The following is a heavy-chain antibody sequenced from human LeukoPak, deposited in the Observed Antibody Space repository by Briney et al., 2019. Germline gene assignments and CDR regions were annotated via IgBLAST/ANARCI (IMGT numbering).Heavy chain of an antibody. CDR2: INHSGST. V-gene: IGHV4-34*01. D-gene: IGHD3-10*01. Sequence: SETLSLTCAVYGGSFSGYYWSWIRQPPGKGLEWIGEINHSGSTNYNPSLKSRVTMSVDTSKNQFSLKLNSVTAADTAIYYCARDDGAKPTYYYTSGSFRATHGAFDIWGQGIMVTVSS. CDR3: ARDDGAKPTYYYTSGSFRATHGAFDI. J-gene: IGHJ3*02. CDR1: GGSFSGYY.